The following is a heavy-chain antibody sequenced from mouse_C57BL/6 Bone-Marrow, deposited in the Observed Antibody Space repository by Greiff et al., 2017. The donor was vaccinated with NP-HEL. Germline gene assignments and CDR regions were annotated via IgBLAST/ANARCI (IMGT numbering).Heavy chain of an antibody. D-gene: IGHD2-13*01. CDR3: ARWDYFLSDFDV. CDR1: GYTFTSYW. J-gene: IGHJ1*03. Sequence: QVQLQQPGAELVKPGASVKLSCKASGYTFTSYWMHWVKQRPGQGLEWIGMIHPNSGSTNYNEKFKSKATLTVDKSSSTAYMQLSSLTSEDSAVYYCARWDYFLSDFDVWGTGTTVTVSS. V-gene: IGHV1-64*01. CDR2: IHPNSGST.